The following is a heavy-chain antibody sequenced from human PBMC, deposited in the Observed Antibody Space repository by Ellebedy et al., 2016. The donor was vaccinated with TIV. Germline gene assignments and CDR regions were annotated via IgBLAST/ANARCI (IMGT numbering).Heavy chain of an antibody. V-gene: IGHV3-30*02. Sequence: GESLKISCAASGFTFSSYGMHWVRQAPGKGLEWVAFIRYDGSNKYYADSVKGRFTISRDNSKNTLYLQMNSLRAEDTAVYYCAKDPFPNYGGAPGSNGMDVWGQGTTVTVSS. CDR1: GFTFSSYG. J-gene: IGHJ6*02. D-gene: IGHD4-23*01. CDR2: IRYDGSNK. CDR3: AKDPFPNYGGAPGSNGMDV.